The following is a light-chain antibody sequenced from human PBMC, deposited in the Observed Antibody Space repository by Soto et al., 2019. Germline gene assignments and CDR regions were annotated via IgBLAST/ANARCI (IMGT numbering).Light chain of an antibody. V-gene: IGKV1-6*01. CDR2: AAS. J-gene: IGKJ3*01. CDR3: LQKYFYPFT. CDR1: QGIRND. Sequence: IQITQSPSCLSACPPHRVTITSGASQGIRNDLDWFQQKPGKAPKLLIYAASNLQSGVPARFSGSGSGTDFTLTISSLQPEDFATYYCLQKYFYPFTFGPGTKVDI.